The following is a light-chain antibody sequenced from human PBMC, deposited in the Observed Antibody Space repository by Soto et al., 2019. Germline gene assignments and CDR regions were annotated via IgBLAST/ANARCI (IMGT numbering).Light chain of an antibody. CDR2: GTS. Sequence: EVVMTQSPATMSASPGSRVTLSCRGSQSVSSSSLAWYQQRPGQAPRLLIYGTSSRATGIPDRFSGSGSGTDFTLTISRLEPEDFAVYFCQRYGSSPLITFGQGTRLEI. CDR1: QSVSSSS. V-gene: IGKV3-20*01. J-gene: IGKJ5*01. CDR3: QRYGSSPLIT.